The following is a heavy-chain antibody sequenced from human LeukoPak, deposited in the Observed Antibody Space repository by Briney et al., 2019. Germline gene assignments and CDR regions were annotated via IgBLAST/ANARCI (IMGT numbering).Heavy chain of an antibody. J-gene: IGHJ3*02. V-gene: IGHV3-30*02. CDR3: ANGGDEADASEI. Sequence: PGGSLRLSCAASGFTFSSYWMHWVRQAPGKGLEWVAFIRYDGSNKYYADSVKGRFTISRDNSKNTLYLQMNSLRAEDTAVYYCANGGDEADASEIWGQGTMVTVSS. CDR2: IRYDGSNK. CDR1: GFTFSSYW.